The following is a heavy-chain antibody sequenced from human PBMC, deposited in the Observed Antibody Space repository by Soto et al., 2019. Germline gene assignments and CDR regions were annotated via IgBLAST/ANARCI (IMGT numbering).Heavy chain of an antibody. CDR3: ARRGYYDFWSGYYTLSYFDY. D-gene: IGHD3-3*01. V-gene: IGHV4-39*01. CDR2: IYYSGST. J-gene: IGHJ4*02. Sequence: SETLSLTCTVSGGSISSSSYYWGWIRQPPGKGLEWIGSIYYSGSTYYNPSLKSRVTISVDTSKNQFSLKLSSVTAADTAVYYCARRGYYDFWSGYYTLSYFDYWGQGTLVTVSS. CDR1: GGSISSSSYY.